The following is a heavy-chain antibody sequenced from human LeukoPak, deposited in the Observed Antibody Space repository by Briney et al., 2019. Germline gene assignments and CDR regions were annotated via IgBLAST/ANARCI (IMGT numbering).Heavy chain of an antibody. D-gene: IGHD6-13*01. CDR3: ARVSSNNWYNERGAFDI. CDR2: IYYSGST. CDR1: GGSISSYY. V-gene: IGHV4-59*01. Sequence: SETLSLTCTVSGGSISSYYWNWIRQPPGKGLEWIGFIYYSGSTNYNPSLKSRVTISVDTSKNQFSLKLSSVTAADTAVYYCARVSSNNWYNERGAFDIWGQGTMVTVSS. J-gene: IGHJ3*02.